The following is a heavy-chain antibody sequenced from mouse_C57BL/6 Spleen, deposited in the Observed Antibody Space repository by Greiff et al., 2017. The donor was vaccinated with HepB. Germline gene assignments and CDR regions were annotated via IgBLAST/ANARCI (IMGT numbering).Heavy chain of an antibody. CDR3: ARVLFGRGAYYAMDY. V-gene: IGHV1-82*01. J-gene: IGHJ4*01. CDR1: GYAFSSSW. Sequence: VQLQQSGPELVKPGASVKISCKASGYAFSSSWMNWVKQRPGKGLEWIGRIYPGDGDTNYNGKFKGKATLTADKSSSTAYMQLSRLTSEDSAVYFCARVLFGRGAYYAMDYWGQGTSVTVSS. D-gene: IGHD1-1*01. CDR2: IYPGDGDT.